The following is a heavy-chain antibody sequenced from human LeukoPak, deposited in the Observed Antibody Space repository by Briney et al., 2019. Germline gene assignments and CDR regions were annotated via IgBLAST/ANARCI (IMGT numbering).Heavy chain of an antibody. CDR1: GFTLSGYW. J-gene: IGHJ3*02. CDR3: ARDISPDDYFDSHKCYYDAFDI. Sequence: GGSLRLSCAASGFTLSGYWMTWVRQGPGKGLEWVSNINRDGGQRSYVDSVKGRFAISRDNAKNSLYLQMSSLKTEDTAVYYCARDISPDDYFDSHKCYYDAFDIWGQGTLVTVSS. CDR2: INRDGGQR. V-gene: IGHV3-7*04. D-gene: IGHD3-22*01.